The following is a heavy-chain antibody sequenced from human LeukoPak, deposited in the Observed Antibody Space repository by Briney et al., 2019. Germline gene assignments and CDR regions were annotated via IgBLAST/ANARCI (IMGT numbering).Heavy chain of an antibody. J-gene: IGHJ4*02. D-gene: IGHD6-19*01. V-gene: IGHV3-53*01. CDR3: ARVSSDSNGWYEFDY. CDR1: GFTVSNNY. CDR2: IYSGGTT. Sequence: GGSLRLSCAASGFTVSNNYMSWVRQAPGKGLEWVSVIYSGGTTYYADSVKGRFTISRDNSKNTLYLQMNSLRAEDTAVYYCARVSSDSNGWYEFDYWGQGTLVTVSS.